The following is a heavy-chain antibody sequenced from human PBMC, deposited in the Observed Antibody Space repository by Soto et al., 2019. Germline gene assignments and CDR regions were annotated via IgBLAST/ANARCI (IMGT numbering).Heavy chain of an antibody. CDR3: AREGAKQLYIDY. J-gene: IGHJ4*02. CDR1: GYTFTSYD. V-gene: IGHV1-8*01. D-gene: IGHD6-13*01. CDR2: MNPNSGNT. Sequence: ASVKVSCKASGYTFTSYDINWVRQATGQGLEWMGWMNPNSGNTGYAQKFQGRVTMTRNTSISTAYMELSSLRSEDMAVYYCAREGAKQLYIDYWGQGTLVTVSS.